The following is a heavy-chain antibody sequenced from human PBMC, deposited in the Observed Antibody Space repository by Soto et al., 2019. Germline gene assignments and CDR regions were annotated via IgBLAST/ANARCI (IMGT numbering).Heavy chain of an antibody. D-gene: IGHD2-8*01. Sequence: WLPMRLSWVVAGGTFSSYGCRWISQPKGKGLEWVSAIGTIYDTYYQGSVKGRFTISRENAKNSLYLQMNSLRAEDTAVYYCVRDSTECTNALCFLGIWGQRPLGTVSS. CDR2: IGTIYDT. CDR1: GGTFSSYG. V-gene: IGHV3-13*01. J-gene: IGHJ6*01. CDR3: VRDSTECTNALCFLGI.